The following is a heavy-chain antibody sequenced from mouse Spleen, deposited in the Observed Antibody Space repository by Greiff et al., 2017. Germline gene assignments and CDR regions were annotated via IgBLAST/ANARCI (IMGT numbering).Heavy chain of an antibody. CDR2: ISSGGSYT. D-gene: IGHD1-1*01. CDR3: AREFITTVVANWYFDV. J-gene: IGHJ1*01. V-gene: IGHV5-9-3*01. Sequence: EVQLVESGGGLVKPGGSLKLSCAASGFTFSSYAMSWVRQTPEKRLEWVATISSGGSYTYYPDSVKGRFTISRDNAKNTLYLQMSSLRSEDTAMYYCAREFITTVVANWYFDVWGAGTTVTVSS. CDR1: GFTFSSYA.